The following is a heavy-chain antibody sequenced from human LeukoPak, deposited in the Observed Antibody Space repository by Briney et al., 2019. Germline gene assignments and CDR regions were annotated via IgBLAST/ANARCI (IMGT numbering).Heavy chain of an antibody. V-gene: IGHV4-4*07. CDR2: IHASGST. J-gene: IGHJ6*03. CDR3: ARLAADIVVVPPYYYYMDV. D-gene: IGHD2-2*01. Sequence: SETLSLTCTVSNGSISSYYWSWIRQPAGKGLEWIGRIHASGSTNYNPSLKSRVTISVDTSKNQFSLKLSSVTAADTAVYYCARLAADIVVVPPYYYYMDVWGKGTTVTVSS. CDR1: NGSISSYY.